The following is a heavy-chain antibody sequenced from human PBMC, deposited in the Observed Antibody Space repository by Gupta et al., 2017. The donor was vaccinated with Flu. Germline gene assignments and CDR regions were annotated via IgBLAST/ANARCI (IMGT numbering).Heavy chain of an antibody. J-gene: IGHJ5*02. Sequence: QGSGPRLVKSSGTLSLTCTVSGDSISGSRHYWGWLRQSPGRGLEWIGHVYYTGGTYYAPSLKSRVTVSVDTSKNQFSLTLTSVTAADTAVYYCARTGTDDYNPAWFDPWGPGTLVSVSS. CDR3: ARTGTDDYNPAWFDP. D-gene: IGHD3-9*01. CDR2: VYYTGGT. CDR1: GDSISGSRHY. V-gene: IGHV4-39*01.